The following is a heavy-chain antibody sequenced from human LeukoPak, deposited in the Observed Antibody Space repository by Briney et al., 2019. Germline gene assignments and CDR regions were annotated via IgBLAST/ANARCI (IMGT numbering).Heavy chain of an antibody. V-gene: IGHV3-49*03. D-gene: IGHD5-18*01. CDR3: TRYSGRTDY. CDR1: GFTFGTYA. Sequence: GRSLRLSCTSSGFTFGTYAVSWFRQAPGKGLEWVAFIRSKTFGGTTEYAASVKGRFTISRDDSKSIAYLQMNSLKTEDTAVYYCTRYSGRTDYWGQGALVSVSS. CDR2: IRSKTFGGTT. J-gene: IGHJ4*02.